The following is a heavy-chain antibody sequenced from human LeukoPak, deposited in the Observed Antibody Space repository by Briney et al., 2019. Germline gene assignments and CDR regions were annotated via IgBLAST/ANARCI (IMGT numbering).Heavy chain of an antibody. V-gene: IGHV3-21*01. J-gene: IGHJ3*02. CDR2: ISGSSSYI. Sequence: GGSLRLSCAASGFTFSSYSMNWVRQAPGKGLEWVSSISGSSSYIYYGDSVKGRCTISRDNAKKSLYLQMNSLRAEDTAVYYCARDQGVYCSGGSCTAFDIWGQGTMVTVSS. CDR1: GFTFSSYS. CDR3: ARDQGVYCSGGSCTAFDI. D-gene: IGHD2-15*01.